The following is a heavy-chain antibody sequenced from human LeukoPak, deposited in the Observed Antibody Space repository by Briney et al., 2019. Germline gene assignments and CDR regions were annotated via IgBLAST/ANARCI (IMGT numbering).Heavy chain of an antibody. D-gene: IGHD3-22*01. CDR2: INTNTGNP. V-gene: IGHV7-4-1*02. CDR3: ARDKSYYDSTSPGDY. Sequence: ASVKVSCKASGYTFTSYAMNWVRQAPGQGLEWMGWINTNTGNPTYAQGFTGRFVFSLDTSVSTAYLQISSLKAEDTAVYYCARDKSYYDSTSPGDYWGQGTLATVSS. CDR1: GYTFTSYA. J-gene: IGHJ4*02.